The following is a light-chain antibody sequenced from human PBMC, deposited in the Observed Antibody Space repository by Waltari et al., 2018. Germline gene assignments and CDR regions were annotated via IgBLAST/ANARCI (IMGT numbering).Light chain of an antibody. Sequence: SYDLTQPPSVSVSPGQTASITCSGDKLGHNYVCWYQQKAGQPPVLVMFQTNNRPSGIPERFSGSSSGNTVTLTISGAQAMDEADYYCHTWDSSIAGVFGGGTKLTVL. CDR3: HTWDSSIAGV. V-gene: IGLV3-1*01. J-gene: IGLJ2*01. CDR2: QTN. CDR1: KLGHNY.